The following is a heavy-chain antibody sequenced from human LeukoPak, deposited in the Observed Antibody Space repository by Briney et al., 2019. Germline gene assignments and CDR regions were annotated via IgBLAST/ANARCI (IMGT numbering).Heavy chain of an antibody. V-gene: IGHV5-51*01. Sequence: GESLKISCKGSGYSFTNYWIGWVRQMPGKGLEWMGIIYPGDPDTRYSPSFQGQVTISADKSISTAYLQWSSLKASDTAMYYCARSTGSKDYYGSGSEGWFDPWGQGTLVTVSS. CDR2: IYPGDPDT. J-gene: IGHJ5*02. CDR1: GYSFTNYW. CDR3: ARSTGSKDYYGSGSEGWFDP. D-gene: IGHD3-10*01.